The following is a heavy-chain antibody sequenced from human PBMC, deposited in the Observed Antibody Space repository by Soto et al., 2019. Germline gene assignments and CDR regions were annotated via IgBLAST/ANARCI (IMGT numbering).Heavy chain of an antibody. V-gene: IGHV1-18*01. D-gene: IGHD1-20*01. CDR2: ISAYNGNT. Sequence: GASVKVSCKASGYTFTSYCISWVRHAPGQGLEWMGWISAYNGNTNYAQKLQGRVTMTTDTSTSTAYMELRSLRSDDTAVYYCARDPSPRYGVPFDYWGQGTLVTVS. CDR1: GYTFTSYC. J-gene: IGHJ4*02. CDR3: ARDPSPRYGVPFDY.